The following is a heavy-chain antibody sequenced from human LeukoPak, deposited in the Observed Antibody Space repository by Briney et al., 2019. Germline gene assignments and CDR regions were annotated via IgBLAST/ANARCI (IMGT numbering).Heavy chain of an antibody. D-gene: IGHD6-6*01. Sequence: PGGSLRLSCAASGFTFSSYGMHWVRQAPGKGLEWVAVIWYDGSNKYYADSLKGRFTISRDNSKNILYLQMNILRVEETAVYYCAKDRDPYSSSSVHWFDPWGQGTLVTVSS. V-gene: IGHV3-33*06. J-gene: IGHJ5*02. CDR3: AKDRDPYSSSSVHWFDP. CDR2: IWYDGSNK. CDR1: GFTFSSYG.